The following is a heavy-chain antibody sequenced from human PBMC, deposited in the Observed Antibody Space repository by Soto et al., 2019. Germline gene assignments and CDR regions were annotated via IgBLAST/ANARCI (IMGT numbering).Heavy chain of an antibody. Sequence: EVQLLESGGGLVQPGGSLRLSCAASGFTFSSYAMSWVRQAPGKGLEWVSAISGSGGSTYYADSVKGRFTISRDNSKNTLYLQMNRLRAEDTAVYYCAKDAIGCSSTSCYVGYFDYWGQGTLVTVSS. J-gene: IGHJ4*02. CDR2: ISGSGGST. D-gene: IGHD2-2*01. CDR3: AKDAIGCSSTSCYVGYFDY. CDR1: GFTFSSYA. V-gene: IGHV3-23*01.